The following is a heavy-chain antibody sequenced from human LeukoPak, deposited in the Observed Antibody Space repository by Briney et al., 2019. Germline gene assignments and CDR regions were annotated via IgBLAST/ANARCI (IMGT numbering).Heavy chain of an antibody. CDR1: GFTFDDYG. D-gene: IGHD3-16*01. CDR2: IDWNGGST. CDR3: ARVLSWGFDY. J-gene: IGHJ4*02. V-gene: IGHV3-20*01. Sequence: TGGSLRLSCAASGFTFDDYGMSWVRQVPGKGLKWVSGIDWNGGSTGYADSVEGRFTISRDYAKDSLYLQMNSLRAEDTALYHCARVLSWGFDYWGQGTLVIVSS.